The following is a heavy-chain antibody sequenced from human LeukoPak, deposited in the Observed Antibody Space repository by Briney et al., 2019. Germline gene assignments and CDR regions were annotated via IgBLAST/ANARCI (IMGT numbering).Heavy chain of an antibody. D-gene: IGHD3-22*01. Sequence: SETLSLTCTVSGGSISSSSYYWGWIRQPPGKGLEWIGSIYYSGSTYYNPSLKSRVTISVDTSKNQFSLKLSSVTAADTAVYYCARHSVVIRINDAFGIWGQGTMVTVSS. J-gene: IGHJ3*02. CDR2: IYYSGST. CDR3: ARHSVVIRINDAFGI. CDR1: GGSISSSSYY. V-gene: IGHV4-39*01.